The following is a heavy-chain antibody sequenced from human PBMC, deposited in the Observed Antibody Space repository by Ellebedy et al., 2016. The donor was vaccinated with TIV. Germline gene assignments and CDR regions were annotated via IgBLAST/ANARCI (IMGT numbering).Heavy chain of an antibody. CDR2: IYPGDSDT. CDR3: ARQAAMVDY. Sequence: ASVKVSCKGSGYSFTSYWIGWVRQMPGKGLEWMGIIYPGDSDTRYSPSFQGQATISADTSISTAYLQWSSLKASDTAMYYCARQAAMVDYWGQGTLVTVSS. D-gene: IGHD5-18*01. V-gene: IGHV5-51*01. J-gene: IGHJ4*02. CDR1: GYSFTSYW.